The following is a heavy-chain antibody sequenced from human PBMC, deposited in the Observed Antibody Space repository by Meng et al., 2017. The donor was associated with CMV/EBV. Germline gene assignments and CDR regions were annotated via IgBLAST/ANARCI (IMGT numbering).Heavy chain of an antibody. V-gene: IGHV3-20*01. CDR3: ARGALGYCSSASCYTEIRGSYSYYGIDV. J-gene: IGHJ6*02. D-gene: IGHD2-2*02. Sequence: GESLKISCAASGFTFDDYGMSWVRQAPGKGLEWVSGINGNGGSTGYADSVKGRFTISRDNAKNSLYLQMNSLRAEDTALYHCARGALGYCSSASCYTEIRGSYSYYGIDVWGQGTTVTVSS. CDR2: INGNGGST. CDR1: GFTFDDYG.